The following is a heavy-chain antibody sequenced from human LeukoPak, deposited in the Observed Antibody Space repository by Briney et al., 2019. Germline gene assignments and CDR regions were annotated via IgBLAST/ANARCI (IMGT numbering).Heavy chain of an antibody. CDR1: GFTFSSYA. V-gene: IGHV3-9*01. D-gene: IGHD2-2*01. CDR2: ISWNSGSI. J-gene: IGHJ6*02. CDR3: AASPVVPAAHYYYYGMDV. Sequence: GGSLRLSCAASGFTFSSYAMSWVRQAPGKGLEWVSGISWNSGSIGYADSVKGRFTISRDNAKNSLYLQMNSLRAEDTALYYCAASPVVPAAHYYYYGMDVWGQGTTVTVSS.